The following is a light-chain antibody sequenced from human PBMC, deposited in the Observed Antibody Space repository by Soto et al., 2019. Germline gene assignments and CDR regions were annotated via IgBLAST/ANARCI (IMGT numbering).Light chain of an antibody. J-gene: IGLJ1*01. Sequence: QSALTQPASVSGSPGQSITISCTGTSSDVGGYNYVSWYQQHPGKAPKLMIYEASNRPSGVSNRFSGSKSGNTASLTISGLQAEDEADYYCSSYTSSSTDVFGTGTKLTVL. CDR1: SSDVGGYNY. V-gene: IGLV2-14*01. CDR2: EAS. CDR3: SSYTSSSTDV.